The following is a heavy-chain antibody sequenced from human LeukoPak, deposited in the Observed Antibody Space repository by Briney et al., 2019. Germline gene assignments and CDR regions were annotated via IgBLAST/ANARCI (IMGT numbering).Heavy chain of an antibody. J-gene: IGHJ4*02. CDR1: GFTFSSYG. Sequence: GGSLRLSCAASGFTFSSYGMHWVRQAPGEGLEWVAVIWYDGSNKYYADSVKGRFTISRDNSKNTLYLQMDSLRAEDTALYYCAKTGYSSGWYRIWDYWGQGTLVTVSS. CDR3: AKTGYSSGWYRIWDY. D-gene: IGHD6-19*01. CDR2: IWYDGSNK. V-gene: IGHV3-33*06.